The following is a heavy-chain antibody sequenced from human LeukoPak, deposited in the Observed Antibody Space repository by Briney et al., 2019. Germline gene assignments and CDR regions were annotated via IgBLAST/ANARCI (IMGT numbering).Heavy chain of an antibody. J-gene: IGHJ4*02. CDR1: GFTVSSNS. V-gene: IGHV3-7*01. CDR3: ARFSRVQASF. D-gene: IGHD4/OR15-4a*01. CDR2: IKQDGIDK. Sequence: GGSLRLSCTVSGFTVSSNSMSWVRQAPGKGLEWVANIKQDGIDKQYVASIKGRFTISRDNAKNTLYLQMDSLRVEDTAIYYCARFSRVQASFWGQGTLVTVSS.